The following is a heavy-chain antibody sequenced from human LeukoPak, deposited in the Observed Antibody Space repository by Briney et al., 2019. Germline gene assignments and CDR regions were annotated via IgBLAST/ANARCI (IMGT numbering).Heavy chain of an antibody. CDR3: AKVSVVHTYYYDSSGYYY. Sequence: PGGSLRLSCAASGFTFSSYSMNWVRQAPGKGLEWVSSISSSSSYIYYADSVKGRFTISRDNSKNTLYLQMNSLRAEDTAVYYCAKVSVVHTYYYDSSGYYYWGQGTLVTVSS. D-gene: IGHD3-22*01. J-gene: IGHJ4*02. CDR1: GFTFSSYS. V-gene: IGHV3-21*04. CDR2: ISSSSSYI.